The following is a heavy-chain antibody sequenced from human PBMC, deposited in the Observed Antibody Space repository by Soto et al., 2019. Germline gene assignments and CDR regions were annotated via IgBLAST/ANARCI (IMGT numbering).Heavy chain of an antibody. V-gene: IGHV1-18*01. CDR2: ISPKIGRT. J-gene: IGHJ2*01. CDR1: DYIFLAYG. CDR3: ARDDCNGGSGDGGHYLDL. D-gene: IGHD3-16*01. Sequence: QVQLVQSGPEVKKAGASVKVSCTAPTDYIFLAYGFDWVRQAPGQGLEWMGWISPKIGRTNYARTLQDRFPMTTDVSTKTVSMELRDLRSDDTAVYYCARDDCNGGSGDGGHYLDLLGRGTPISVSS.